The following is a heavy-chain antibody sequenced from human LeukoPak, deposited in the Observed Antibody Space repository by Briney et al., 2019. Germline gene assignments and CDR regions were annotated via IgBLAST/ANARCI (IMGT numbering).Heavy chain of an antibody. CDR2: IIPIFGTA. J-gene: IGHJ4*02. CDR3: AIYCSSTSCPAPDY. Sequence: SVKVSCKASGGTFSSYAISWVRQAPGQGLEWMGGIIPIFGTANYAQKFQGRVTITTDESTSTAYMELGSLRSEDTAVYYCAIYCSSTSCPAPDYWGQGTLVTVSS. CDR1: GGTFSSYA. D-gene: IGHD2-2*01. V-gene: IGHV1-69*05.